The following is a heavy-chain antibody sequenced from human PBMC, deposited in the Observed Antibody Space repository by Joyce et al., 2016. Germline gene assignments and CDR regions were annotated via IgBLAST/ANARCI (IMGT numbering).Heavy chain of an antibody. J-gene: IGHJ3*02. D-gene: IGHD5-24*01. Sequence: QVQLQESGPGLVKPSQTLSLTCTVSGGSISRGDSYWSWIRRPPGKGLQVLGYIFYTGSTYYNPSLKSRVTISVDTSNNQFSLNLTSVTAADTAVYYCARERRDRPYENAFDIWGQGTVVTVSS. CDR3: ARERRDRPYENAFDI. CDR1: GGSISRGDSY. CDR2: IFYTGST. V-gene: IGHV4-30-4*01.